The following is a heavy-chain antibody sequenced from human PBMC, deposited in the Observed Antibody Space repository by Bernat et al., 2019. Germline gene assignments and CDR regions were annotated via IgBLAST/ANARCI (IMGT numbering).Heavy chain of an antibody. CDR2: IKQGGSER. J-gene: IGHJ3*02. CDR3: ARDRVVGAPGLDAFDI. D-gene: IGHD1-26*01. CDR1: GFTFSTYW. V-gene: IGHV3-7*03. Sequence: EVQLVESGGGLVQPGGSLRLSCAASGFTFSTYWMTWVRQAPGKGLEWVANIKQGGSERYYVDSVKGRFTISRDNAKNSLYLQMNSLRAEDTAVYYCARDRVVGAPGLDAFDIWGQGTMVTVSS.